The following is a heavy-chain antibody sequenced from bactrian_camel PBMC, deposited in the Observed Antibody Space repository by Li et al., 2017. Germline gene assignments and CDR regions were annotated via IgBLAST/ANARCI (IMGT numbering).Heavy chain of an antibody. CDR1: GRTFEDPA. CDR2: VSYDGGT. J-gene: IGHJ4*01. CDR3: ATDDPRLIACGSSCRPY. D-gene: IGHD2*01. Sequence: VQLVESGGGAVQAGGSLRLSCTAVSGRTFEDPAMAWYRQAPGKECELVSKVSYDGGTYYADSVKGRFTISRDNSKNTLTLQMNSLKTEDTGVYYCATDDPRLIACGSSCRPYWGQGTQVTVS. V-gene: IGHV3S55*01.